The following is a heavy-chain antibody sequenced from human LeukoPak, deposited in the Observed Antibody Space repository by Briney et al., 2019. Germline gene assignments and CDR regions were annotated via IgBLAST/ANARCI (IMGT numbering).Heavy chain of an antibody. CDR1: GFTFSSYG. D-gene: IGHD6-19*01. V-gene: IGHV3-23*01. J-gene: IGHJ4*02. CDR2: ISGSGDST. CDR3: AKSGSGCRH. Sequence: GGTLRLSCAASGFTFSSYGMSWVRQAPGKGLEWVSAISGSGDSTYYADSVKGRFTISRDNSKNTLYLQMNSLRAEDTAVYYCAKSGSGCRHWGQGTLVTVSS.